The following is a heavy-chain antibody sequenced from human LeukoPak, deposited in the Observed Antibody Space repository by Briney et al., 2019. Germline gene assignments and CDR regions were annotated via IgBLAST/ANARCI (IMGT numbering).Heavy chain of an antibody. V-gene: IGHV3-23*01. J-gene: IGHJ6*02. CDR2: VSGSGDST. CDR3: AKERGYDFWSGYYNRYYYGMDV. CDR1: GFTFRSYA. D-gene: IGHD3-3*01. Sequence: GGSLRLSCAASGFTFRSYAMSWVRQAPGKGLEWVSAVSGSGDSTDYADPGKGRFTISRDNSKNTLYLQMNSLRAEDTAVYYCAKERGYDFWSGYYNRYYYGMDVWGQGTTVTVSS.